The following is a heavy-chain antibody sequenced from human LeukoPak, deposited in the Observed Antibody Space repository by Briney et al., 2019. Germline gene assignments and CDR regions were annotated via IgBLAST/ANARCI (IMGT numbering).Heavy chain of an antibody. D-gene: IGHD5-24*01. CDR1: GGSISSGSYY. J-gene: IGHJ6*02. V-gene: IGHV4-61*02. CDR2: IYTSGST. Sequence: SQTLSLTCTVSGGSISSGSYYWSWIRQPAGKGLEWVGRIYTSGSTNYNPSLKSRVTISVDTSKNQFSLKLSSVTAADTAVYYCARDQERFTKPHRSYYYYGMDVWGQGTTVTVSS. CDR3: ARDQERFTKPHRSYYYYGMDV.